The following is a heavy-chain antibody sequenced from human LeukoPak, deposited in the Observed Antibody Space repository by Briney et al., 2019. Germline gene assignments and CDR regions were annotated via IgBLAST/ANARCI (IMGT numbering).Heavy chain of an antibody. CDR1: GFTFDYYG. CDR2: TSGTGGTT. J-gene: IGHJ5*02. CDR3: AKGQPPYCTSDTCHRFDWFDP. Sequence: GGSLRLSCAASGFTFDYYGMSWVRQAPGKGLEWVSTTSGTGGTTYYADSVKGRFTISRDNSKSSLYLQLNSLRAEDTATYYCAKGQPPYCTSDTCHRFDWFDPWGQGTLVTVSS. D-gene: IGHD2-8*02. V-gene: IGHV3-23*01.